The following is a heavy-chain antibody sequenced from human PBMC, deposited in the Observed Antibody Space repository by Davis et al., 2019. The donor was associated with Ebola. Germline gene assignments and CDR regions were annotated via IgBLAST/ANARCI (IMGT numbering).Heavy chain of an antibody. V-gene: IGHV3-9*01. J-gene: IGHJ4*02. CDR3: ARAKGLSSGYSGDDY. D-gene: IGHD3-22*01. Sequence: SLKISCAASGFTFDDYAMHWVRQAPGKGLEWVSGISWNSGSIGYADSVKGRFTISRDNAKNSLYLQMNSLRAEDTALYYCARAKGLSSGYSGDDYWGQGTLVTVSS. CDR1: GFTFDDYA. CDR2: ISWNSGSI.